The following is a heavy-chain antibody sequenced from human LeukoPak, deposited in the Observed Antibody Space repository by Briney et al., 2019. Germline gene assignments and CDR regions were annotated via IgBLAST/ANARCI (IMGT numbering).Heavy chain of an antibody. CDR2: ISSSSSYI. CDR1: GFTFSSYS. V-gene: IGHV3-21*01. J-gene: IGHJ3*02. CDR3: SSAHSDSSGSKDAFDI. D-gene: IGHD3-22*01. Sequence: GGSLRLSCAASGFTFSSYSMNWVRQAPGKGLEWVSSISSSSSYIYYADSVKGRFTISRDNAKNSLYLQMNSLRAEDTAVYYCSSAHSDSSGSKDAFDIWGQGTMVTVSS.